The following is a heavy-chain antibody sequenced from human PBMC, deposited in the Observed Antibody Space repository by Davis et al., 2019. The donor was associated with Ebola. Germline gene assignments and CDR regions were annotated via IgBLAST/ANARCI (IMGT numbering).Heavy chain of an antibody. J-gene: IGHJ6*02. CDR3: ARGKYYYGMDV. CDR1: GGSISSYY. V-gene: IGHV4-59*01. CDR2: IYYSGST. Sequence: SETLSLTCTVSGGSISSYYWSWIRQPPGKGLEWIGYIYYSGSTNYNPSLKSRVTISVDTSKNQFSLKLSSVTAADTAVYYRARGKYYYGMDVWGQGTTVTVSS.